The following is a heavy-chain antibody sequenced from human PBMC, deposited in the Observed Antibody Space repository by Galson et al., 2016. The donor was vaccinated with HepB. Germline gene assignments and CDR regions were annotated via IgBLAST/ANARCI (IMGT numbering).Heavy chain of an antibody. Sequence: TLSLTCTVSGGPISNSNSWSWVRQPPGEGLEWIGEIYPSGSANYSPTLKSRVPISVDHSKNQISLKLIPVTAADTAIYYCARDVCSSASCYWNWFDPWGQGTLVTVSS. V-gene: IGHV4-4*02. CDR2: IYPSGSA. CDR1: GGPISNSNS. J-gene: IGHJ5*02. D-gene: IGHD2-2*01. CDR3: ARDVCSSASCYWNWFDP.